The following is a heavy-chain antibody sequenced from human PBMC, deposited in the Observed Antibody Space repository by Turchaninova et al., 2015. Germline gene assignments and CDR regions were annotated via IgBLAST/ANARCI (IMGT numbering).Heavy chain of an antibody. Sequence: EVQLVESGGNLVQRGGSLRLSCAASGFGFVNFDWSWVRQTPGKGLEWVSAVTAGGGITFYADSVKGRFTVSRDNSKNTLYLQMNSLRAEDTALYYCAKHYVRTHDYWGQGTLVTVSS. CDR3: AKHYVRTHDY. J-gene: IGHJ4*02. D-gene: IGHD3-16*01. CDR1: GFGFVNFD. CDR2: VTAGGGIT. V-gene: IGHV3-23*04.